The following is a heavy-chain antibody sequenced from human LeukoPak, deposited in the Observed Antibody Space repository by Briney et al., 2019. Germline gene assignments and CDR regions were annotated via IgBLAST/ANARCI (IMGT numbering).Heavy chain of an antibody. Sequence: GGSLRLSCAASGFTFSTSSMNWVRQAPGKGLEWVSSISSYSTYMYYGGSVRGRFTISRDSAKNSLYLQMNSLTAEDTAVYYCARDWQLPGAFDIWGRGTMVTVSS. J-gene: IGHJ3*02. V-gene: IGHV3-21*01. D-gene: IGHD1-1*01. CDR1: GFTFSTSS. CDR3: ARDWQLPGAFDI. CDR2: ISSYSTYM.